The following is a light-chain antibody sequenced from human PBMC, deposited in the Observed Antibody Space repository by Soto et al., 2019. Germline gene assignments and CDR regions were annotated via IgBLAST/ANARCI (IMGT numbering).Light chain of an antibody. Sequence: QSALTQPASVSGSPGQSITISCAGTSSDIGGSNYVSWYQQHPGNAPKLMIYGVSNRPSGVSNRLSGTKSGNTASLTISGLQAEDEADYFCYSSRSSSSTFYVFGTGTKLTVL. CDR1: SSDIGGSNY. V-gene: IGLV2-14*03. CDR3: YSSRSSSSTFYV. CDR2: GVS. J-gene: IGLJ1*01.